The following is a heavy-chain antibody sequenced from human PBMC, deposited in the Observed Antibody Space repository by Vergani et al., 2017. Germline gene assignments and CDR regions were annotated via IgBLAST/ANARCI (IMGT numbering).Heavy chain of an antibody. D-gene: IGHD2-15*01. Sequence: VQLVESGGGVIQPGRSLRLSCAASGFTFDDYAMHWVRQAPGKGLEWVSGIKWNSDSIAYADSVKGRFTISRDNAKNTLYLEMNSLRGDDTAIYYCVRARCSCPCFMSNWFDSWGQGTLVTVSS. J-gene: IGHJ5*01. V-gene: IGHV3-9*01. CDR3: VRARCSCPCFMSNWFDS. CDR1: GFTFDDYA. CDR2: IKWNSDSI.